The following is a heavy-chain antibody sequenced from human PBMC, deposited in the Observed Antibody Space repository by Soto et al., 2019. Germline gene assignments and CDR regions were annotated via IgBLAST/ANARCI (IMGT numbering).Heavy chain of an antibody. CDR1: GYLYTSDY. CDR3: TRERYKVISDGMDV. Sequence: ASVHRSLATAGYLYTSDYVHWGRQTPGQGLEWMGWINPQTGGTSYAQNFQGRVTLSRDTSINTAYLELSRLRFDDAAVYFCTRERYKVISDGMDVWGQRTTVIVSS. D-gene: IGHD2-21*01. CDR2: INPQTGGT. V-gene: IGHV1-2*02. J-gene: IGHJ6*02.